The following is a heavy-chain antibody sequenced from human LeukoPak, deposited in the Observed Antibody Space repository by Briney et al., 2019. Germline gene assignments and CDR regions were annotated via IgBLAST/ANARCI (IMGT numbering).Heavy chain of an antibody. CDR3: ARDQNDFWSGPDDY. D-gene: IGHD3-3*01. Sequence: PGGSLRLSCAASGFTFSSYNMNWVRQAPGKGLEWVSYISSSSSAIYYADSVKGRFTISRDNAKNSLYLQMNSLRAEDTAVYYCARDQNDFWSGPDDYWGQGTLVTVSS. J-gene: IGHJ4*02. CDR2: ISSSSSAI. CDR1: GFTFSSYN. V-gene: IGHV3-48*04.